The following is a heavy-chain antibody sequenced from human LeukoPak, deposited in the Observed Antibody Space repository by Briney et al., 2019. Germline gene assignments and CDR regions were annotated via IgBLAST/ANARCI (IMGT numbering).Heavy chain of an antibody. D-gene: IGHD2-2*01. V-gene: IGHV1-2*02. CDR3: ASGRGYCSSTSCYQDDAFDI. J-gene: IGHJ3*02. CDR2: INPNSGGT. CDR1: GYTFTGYY. Sequence: ASVKVSCKASGYTFTGYYMHWVRQAPGQGPEWMGWINPNSGGTNYAQKFQGRVTMTRDTSISTAYMELSRLRSDDTAVYYCASGRGYCSSTSCYQDDAFDIWGQGTMVTVSS.